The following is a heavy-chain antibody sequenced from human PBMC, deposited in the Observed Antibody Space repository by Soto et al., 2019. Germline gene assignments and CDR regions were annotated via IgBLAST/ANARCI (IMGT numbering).Heavy chain of an antibody. V-gene: IGHV4-39*01. J-gene: IGHJ5*02. CDR1: GGSISSSRCH. CDR2: IKYSGTT. Sequence: SETLSLTCTVSGGSISSSRCHWGWIRQPPGKGLEWIASIKYSGTTFYNPSLKSRVTLSVDTSKNQFALKLSSVTAAETAVYYCARHSYYYGSTYGCWLDPWGQGALVTVSS. D-gene: IGHD3-10*01. CDR3: ARHSYYYGSTYGCWLDP.